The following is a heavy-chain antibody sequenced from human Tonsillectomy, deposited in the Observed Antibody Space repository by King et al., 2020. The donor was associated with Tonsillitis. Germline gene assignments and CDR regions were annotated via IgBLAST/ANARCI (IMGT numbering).Heavy chain of an antibody. Sequence: VQLVESGGGVVQPGGSLRLSCAASGFTFSSYGMHWVRQAPGKGLEWVAFIRYDGSNKYYADSVKGRFTISRDNSKNTLYLQMNSLRAEDTAVYYCAKGREWSGWYEYWGQGTLVTVSS. CDR2: IRYDGSNK. J-gene: IGHJ4*02. V-gene: IGHV3-30*02. D-gene: IGHD6-19*01. CDR3: AKGREWSGWYEY. CDR1: GFTFSSYG.